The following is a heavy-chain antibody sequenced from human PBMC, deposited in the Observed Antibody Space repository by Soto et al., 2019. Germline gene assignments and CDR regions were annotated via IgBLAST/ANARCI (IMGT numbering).Heavy chain of an antibody. D-gene: IGHD5-12*01. CDR3: AIGYSGYETFDY. Sequence: GRPVKVSCKASGYTFTGYYMHWVRQAPGQGLEWMGWINPNSGGTNYAQKFQGWVTMTRDTSISTAYMELSRPRSDDTAVYYCAIGYSGYETFDYWGQGTLVTVSS. V-gene: IGHV1-2*04. CDR2: INPNSGGT. CDR1: GYTFTGYY. J-gene: IGHJ4*02.